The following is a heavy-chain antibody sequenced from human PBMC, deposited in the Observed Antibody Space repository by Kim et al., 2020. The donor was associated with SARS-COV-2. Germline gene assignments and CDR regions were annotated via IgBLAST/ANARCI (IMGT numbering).Heavy chain of an antibody. CDR2: ISAYNGNT. CDR1: GYTFTSYG. CDR3: ARDYYDSSGYYVGDLIRFDP. J-gene: IGHJ5*02. D-gene: IGHD3-22*01. Sequence: ASVKVSCKASGYTFTSYGISWVRQAPGQGLEWMGWISAYNGNTNYAQKLQGRVTMTTDTSTSTAYMELRSLRSDDTAVYYCARDYYDSSGYYVGDLIRFDPWGQGTLVTVSS. V-gene: IGHV1-18*01.